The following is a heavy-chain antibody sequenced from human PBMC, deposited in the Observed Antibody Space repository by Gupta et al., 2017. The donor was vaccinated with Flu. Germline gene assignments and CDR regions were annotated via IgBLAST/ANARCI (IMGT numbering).Heavy chain of an antibody. CDR1: GLTFSNVW. CDR3: AIDCAGSSSCYVAVNWFDP. D-gene: IGHD2-2*01. V-gene: IGHV3-15*07. Sequence: EVPLVESGGGLVTRGVSLRLLCAASGLTFSNVWTNWPRQSPGKGGVWGGRIKRITVGVTTDYAAPVKGRFTISRDDSKNPLYLQMNSIKTEDTAVYYWAIDCAGSSSCYVAVNWFDPWGHGALVTVSS. CDR2: IKRITVGVTT. J-gene: IGHJ5*02.